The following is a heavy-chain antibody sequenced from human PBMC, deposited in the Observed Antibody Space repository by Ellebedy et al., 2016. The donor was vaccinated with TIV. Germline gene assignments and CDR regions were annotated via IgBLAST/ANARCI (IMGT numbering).Heavy chain of an antibody. D-gene: IGHD4-17*01. V-gene: IGHV3-11*01. J-gene: IGHJ5*02. CDR1: GFTFSDYY. CDR2: ISSSGSTI. CDR3: ARNAEDYGDYWFDP. Sequence: GESLKISXAASGFTFSDYYMSWIRQAPGKGLEWVSYISSSGSTIYYADSVKGRFTISRDNAKNSLYLQMNSLRAEDTAVYYCARNAEDYGDYWFDPWGQGTLVTVSS.